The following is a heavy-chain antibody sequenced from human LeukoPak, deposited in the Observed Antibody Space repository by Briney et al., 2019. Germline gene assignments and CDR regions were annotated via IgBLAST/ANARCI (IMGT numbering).Heavy chain of an antibody. CDR2: INWNGGST. Sequence: GGSLRLSCAASGFTGYGMSWVRQAPGKGLEWVSGINWNGGSTGYADSVKGRFTISRDNAKNSLYLQMNSLRAEDTAVYYCARELYGDYGPVFDYWGQGTLATVSS. J-gene: IGHJ4*02. V-gene: IGHV3-20*04. CDR1: GFTGYG. CDR3: ARELYGDYGPVFDY. D-gene: IGHD4-17*01.